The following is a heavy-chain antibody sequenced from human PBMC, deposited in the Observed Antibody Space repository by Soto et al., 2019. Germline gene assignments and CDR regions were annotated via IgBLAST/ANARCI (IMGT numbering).Heavy chain of an antibody. CDR2: IIPIFGTA. CDR1: GGTFSSYA. CDR3: ASAGSYYGTSYYYYYYGMDV. J-gene: IGHJ6*02. D-gene: IGHD1-26*01. Sequence: GASVKVSCKASGGTFSSYAISWVRQAPGQGLEWMGGIIPIFGTANYAQKFQGRVTITADESTSTAYMELSSLRSEDTAVYYCASAGSYYGTSYYYYYYGMDVWGQGTTVTVSS. V-gene: IGHV1-69*13.